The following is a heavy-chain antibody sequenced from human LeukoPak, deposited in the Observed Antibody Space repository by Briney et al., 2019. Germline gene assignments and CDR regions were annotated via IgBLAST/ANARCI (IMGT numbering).Heavy chain of an antibody. J-gene: IGHJ4*02. CDR1: GGTFSSYV. CDR2: TIPMFGTA. Sequence: GASVKVSCKASGGTFSSYVINWVRQAPGQGLEWMGGTIPMFGTAKYAQKFQGRVTINADESASTAYMELSSLRSEDTAVYYCARDLATYDPYWGQGTLVTVSS. V-gene: IGHV1-69*13. CDR3: ARDLATYDPY. D-gene: IGHD5-12*01.